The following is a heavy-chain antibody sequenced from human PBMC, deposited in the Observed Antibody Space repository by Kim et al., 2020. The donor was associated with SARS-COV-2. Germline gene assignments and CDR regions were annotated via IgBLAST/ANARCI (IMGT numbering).Heavy chain of an antibody. V-gene: IGHV3-11*05. D-gene: IGHD3-10*01. CDR3: AREPGYYGSGSSDWFDP. Sequence: VKGRFTISRDNDKNSLYLQMNSLRAEDTAVYYCAREPGYYGSGSSDWFDPWGQGTLVTVSS. J-gene: IGHJ5*02.